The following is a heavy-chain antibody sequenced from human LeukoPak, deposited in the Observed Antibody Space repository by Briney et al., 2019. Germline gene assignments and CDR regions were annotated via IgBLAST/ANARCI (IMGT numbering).Heavy chain of an antibody. D-gene: IGHD4-17*01. Sequence: GGSLRLSCAASGFTFSDEDMNWIRQAPGKGLEWVSYISGSGNIIYYADSVKGRFTISRDNARNSLYLQMNSLRAEDTAVYYCARDPFMTTGWGIDYWGQGTLVTVSS. J-gene: IGHJ4*02. V-gene: IGHV3-11*01. CDR3: ARDPFMTTGWGIDY. CDR2: ISGSGNII. CDR1: GFTFSDED.